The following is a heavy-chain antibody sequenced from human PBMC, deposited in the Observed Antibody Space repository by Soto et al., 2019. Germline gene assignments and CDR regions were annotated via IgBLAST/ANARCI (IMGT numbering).Heavy chain of an antibody. CDR3: ARHRIAVAGPLDY. V-gene: IGHV4-39*01. Sequence: QLQLQESGPGLLEPSETLSLTCTVSGGAIRNSSYYWGGIRQPPGKGLEWIGTIYYDGSVAYSLSLKSRVPLSVDTSRNHVSVKINSVTAADTAVYFCARHRIAVAGPLDYWGQGTLVTVSS. D-gene: IGHD6-19*01. CDR1: GGAIRNSSYY. J-gene: IGHJ4*02. CDR2: IYYDGSV.